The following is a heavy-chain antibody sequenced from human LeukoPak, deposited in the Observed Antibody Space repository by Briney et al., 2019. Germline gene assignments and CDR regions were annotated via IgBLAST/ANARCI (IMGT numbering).Heavy chain of an antibody. D-gene: IGHD2-2*01. CDR3: ARRPGTRYCSSTSCLNWYFDL. Sequence: KPSETLSLTCTVSGGSISSSSYYWGWIRQPPGKGLEWIGSIYYSGSTYYNPSLKSRVTISVDTSKNQFSLKLSSVTAADTAVYYCARRPGTRYCSSTSCLNWYFDLWGRGTLVTVSS. V-gene: IGHV4-39*01. CDR2: IYYSGST. J-gene: IGHJ2*01. CDR1: GGSISSSSYY.